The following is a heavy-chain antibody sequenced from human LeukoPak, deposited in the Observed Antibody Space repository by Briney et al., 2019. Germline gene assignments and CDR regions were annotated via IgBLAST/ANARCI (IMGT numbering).Heavy chain of an antibody. CDR1: GGSISSSSYY. J-gene: IGHJ4*02. CDR3: ARGGLVGWLQSVFDY. V-gene: IGHV4-39*01. CDR2: IYYSGSA. Sequence: SETLSLTCTVSGGSISSSSYYWGWLRQPPGKGLEWIGSIYYSGSAYYNPSLKSRVTISVDTSKNQFSLKLSSVTAADTAVYYCARGGLVGWLQSVFDYWGQGTLVTVS. D-gene: IGHD5-24*01.